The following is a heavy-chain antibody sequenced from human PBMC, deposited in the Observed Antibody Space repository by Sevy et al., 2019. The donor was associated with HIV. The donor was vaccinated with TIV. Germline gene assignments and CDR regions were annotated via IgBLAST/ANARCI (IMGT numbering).Heavy chain of an antibody. CDR2: ISNNGATT. D-gene: IGHD2-15*01. Sequence: GGSLRLSCAASGFTFSTYAMNWVRQAPGKGLEWVSSISNNGATTYYTDSVKDRFTISRDNSKNMVYLQMNSLRTEDTAVYYCSNLEDSSVPLDFWGQGTLVTVSS. V-gene: IGHV3-23*01. J-gene: IGHJ4*02. CDR1: GFTFSTYA. CDR3: SNLEDSSVPLDF.